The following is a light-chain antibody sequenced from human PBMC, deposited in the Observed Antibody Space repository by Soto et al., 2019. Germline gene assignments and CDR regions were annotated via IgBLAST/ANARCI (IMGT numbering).Light chain of an antibody. CDR2: TNY. V-gene: IGLV1-44*01. CDR3: AAWDDSLNGHV. CDR1: SSNIGTNP. Sequence: QSVLTQPPSTSGTPGQRVTISCSGSSSNIGTNPVNWYQQLPGTAPKLLIYTNYQRPSGVPDRFSGSKSGTSASLAISGLQSEDEADYYCAAWDDSLNGHVFGTGTKVPVL. J-gene: IGLJ1*01.